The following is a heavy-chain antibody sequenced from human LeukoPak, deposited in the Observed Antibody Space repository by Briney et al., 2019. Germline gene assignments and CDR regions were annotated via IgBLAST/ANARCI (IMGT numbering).Heavy chain of an antibody. CDR1: GGSISSYY. J-gene: IGHJ3*02. CDR2: IYYSGGT. Sequence: SETLSLTCTVSGGSISSYYWSWIRQPPGKGLEWIGYIYYSGGTNYNPSLKSRVTISVDTSKNQFSLKLSSVTAADTAVYYCARQVAGAFDIWGQGTMVTVSS. V-gene: IGHV4-59*08. CDR3: ARQVAGAFDI.